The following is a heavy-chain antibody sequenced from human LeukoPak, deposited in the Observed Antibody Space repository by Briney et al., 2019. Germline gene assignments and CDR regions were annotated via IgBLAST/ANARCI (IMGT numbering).Heavy chain of an antibody. CDR1: GFTFTDYW. D-gene: IGHD3-22*01. CDR3: ARGGKFYYDNSGYHEDY. CDR2: IKRDGREK. Sequence: PGGSLRLSCAASGFTFTDYWMSWIRQAPGKGLEWVANIKRDGREKYYADYVKGRFAISRDNGKRSLSLQMNSLRADDSAVYYCARGGKFYYDNSGYHEDYWGQGILVTVSS. V-gene: IGHV3-7*01. J-gene: IGHJ4*02.